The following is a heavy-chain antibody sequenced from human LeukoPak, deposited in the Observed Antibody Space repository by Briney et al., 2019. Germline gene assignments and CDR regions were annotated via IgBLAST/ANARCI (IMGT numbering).Heavy chain of an antibody. V-gene: IGHV4-30-4*01. CDR3: ARSEWLRGMDV. Sequence: SETLSLTCTVSGGPISSGDYYWSWIRQPPGKGLEWIGYIYYSGSTYYNPSLKSRVTISVDTSKNQFSLKLSSVTAADTAVYYCARSEWLRGMDVWGQGTTVTVSS. CDR1: GGPISSGDYY. J-gene: IGHJ6*02. CDR2: IYYSGST. D-gene: IGHD6-19*01.